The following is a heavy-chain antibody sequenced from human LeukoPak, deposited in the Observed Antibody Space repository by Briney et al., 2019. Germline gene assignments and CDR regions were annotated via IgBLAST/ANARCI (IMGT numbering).Heavy chain of an antibody. CDR1: GFTVSSNY. D-gene: IGHD3-3*01. J-gene: IGHJ4*02. CDR3: AKDGSSYYDFWSGYYTHDLDY. CDR2: ISGSGGST. V-gene: IGHV3-23*01. Sequence: GGSLRLSCAASGFTVSSNYMSWVRQAPGKGLEWVSAISGSGGSTYYADSVKGRFTISRDNSKNTLYLQMNSLRAEDTAVYYCAKDGSSYYDFWSGYYTHDLDYWGQGTLVTVSS.